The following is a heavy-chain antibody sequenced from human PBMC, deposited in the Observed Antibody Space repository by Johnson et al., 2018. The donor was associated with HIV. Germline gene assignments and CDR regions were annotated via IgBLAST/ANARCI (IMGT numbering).Heavy chain of an antibody. CDR3: ARDLAVRSGWYAFDI. D-gene: IGHD6-13*01. V-gene: IGHV3-30*03. CDR1: GFTFDDYG. CDR2: ISFDGNSR. J-gene: IGHJ3*02. Sequence: QVQLVESGGGVVRPGGSLRLSCAASGFTFDDYGMHWVRQAPGKGLAWVAVISFDGNSRYYADSVKGRFTISRDNAENSLYLQMNSLRADDTAVYYCARDLAVRSGWYAFDIWGQGTMVTVSS.